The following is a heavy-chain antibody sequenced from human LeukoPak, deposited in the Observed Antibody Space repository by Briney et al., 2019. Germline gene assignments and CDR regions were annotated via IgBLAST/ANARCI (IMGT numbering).Heavy chain of an antibody. D-gene: IGHD3-22*01. V-gene: IGHV3-64D*06. CDR3: AKDDVYYYDSSGSYPTV. J-gene: IGHJ6*02. CDR2: ISYNGGST. CDR1: GFTFSSYA. Sequence: GGSLRLSCLASGFTFSSYAMHWVRQAPRKGLEYVSAISYNGGSTYYADSVKGRFTISRDNSKNTLFLQMSSLRTEDTAVYYCAKDDVYYYDSSGSYPTVWGQGTTVTVSS.